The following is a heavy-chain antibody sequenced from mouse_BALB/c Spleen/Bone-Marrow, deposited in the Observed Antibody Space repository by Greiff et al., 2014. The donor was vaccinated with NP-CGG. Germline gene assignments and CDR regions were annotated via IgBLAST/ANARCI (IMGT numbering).Heavy chain of an antibody. V-gene: IGHV1-62-2*01. CDR2: FYPGSGSI. Sequence: VMLVESGAGLVKPGASVKLSCKASGYTFTEYIIHWVKQRSGQGLEWIGWFYPGSGSIKYNEKFKDEATLTADKSSSTVYMELSRLTSEDSAVYFCARHESYGNYLYFDVWGAGTTVTVSS. CDR3: ARHESYGNYLYFDV. J-gene: IGHJ1*01. CDR1: GYTFTEYI. D-gene: IGHD2-10*02.